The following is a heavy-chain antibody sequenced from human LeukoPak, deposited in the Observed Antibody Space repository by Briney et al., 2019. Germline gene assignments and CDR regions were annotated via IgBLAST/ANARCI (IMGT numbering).Heavy chain of an antibody. Sequence: SETLSLTCSVSGGSISSSSYYWGWIRQPPGKGLEWIGSIYYSGSTYYNPSLKSRVTISVDTSKNQFSLKLSSVTAADTAVYYCATDILSPYYDSSGYLDYWGQGNLVTVSS. V-gene: IGHV4-39*02. CDR1: GGSISSSSYY. J-gene: IGHJ4*02. CDR3: ATDILSPYYDSSGYLDY. CDR2: IYYSGST. D-gene: IGHD3-22*01.